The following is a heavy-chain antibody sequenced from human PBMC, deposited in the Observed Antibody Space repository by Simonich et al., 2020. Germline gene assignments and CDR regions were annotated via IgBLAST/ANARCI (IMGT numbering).Heavy chain of an antibody. CDR1: GFTFSSYA. D-gene: IGHD2-2*01. V-gene: IGHV3-23*01. CDR3: AKEESYSSTSCYDAFDI. J-gene: IGHJ3*02. CDR2: ISGSGCST. Sequence: EVQLLESGGGLVQPGGSLRLSCAASGFTFSSYAMSWVRQAPWKGLEWVSAISGSGCSTYYADSVKGRFTISRDNSKNTLYLQMNSLRAEDTAVYYCAKEESYSSTSCYDAFDIWGQGTMVTVSS.